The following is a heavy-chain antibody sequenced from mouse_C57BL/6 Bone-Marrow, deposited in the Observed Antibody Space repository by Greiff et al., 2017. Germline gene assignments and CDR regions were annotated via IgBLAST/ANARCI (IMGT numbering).Heavy chain of an antibody. CDR1: GFTFSDYG. CDR3: ARRDYGSSPLAMDD. D-gene: IGHD1-1*01. CDR2: ISNLAYSI. J-gene: IGHJ4*01. Sequence: EVKLMESGGGLVQPGGSLKLSCAASGFTFSDYGMAWVRQAPRKGPEWVAFISNLAYSIYYAATVTGRFTISRENTKNTLYLELSSLRCEETDMYYCARRDYGSSPLAMDDWGPGTSVTVSS. V-gene: IGHV5-15*01.